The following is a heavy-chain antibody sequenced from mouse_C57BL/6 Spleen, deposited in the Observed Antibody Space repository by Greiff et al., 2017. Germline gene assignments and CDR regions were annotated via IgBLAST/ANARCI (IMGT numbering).Heavy chain of an antibody. CDR3: ARHEEGPYYYCDY. J-gene: IGHJ2*01. CDR1: GYTFTEYT. V-gene: IGHV1-62-2*01. CDR2: FYPGSGSL. Sequence: QVQLKESGAELVKPGASVKLSCKASGYTFTEYTIHWVKQRSGQGLEWIGWFYPGSGSLKYNEKFKDKAPLSADKSSSRVYMEVSRLTYEDSAVYVGARHEEGPYYYCDYWGQGTTLTVSS. D-gene: IGHD1-1*01.